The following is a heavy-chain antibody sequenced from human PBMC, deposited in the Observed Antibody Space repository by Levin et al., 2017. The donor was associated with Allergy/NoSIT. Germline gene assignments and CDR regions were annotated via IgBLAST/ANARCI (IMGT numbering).Heavy chain of an antibody. D-gene: IGHD3-10*01. CDR1: GGSISSHY. V-gene: IGHV4-59*11. CDR3: ARHNYYGSGSYYDY. CDR2: IYYSGST. J-gene: IGHJ4*02. Sequence: SETLSLTCTVSGGSISSHYWSWIRQPPGKGLEWIGYIYYSGSTNYNPSLKSRVTISVDTSKNQFSLKLSSVTAADTAVYYCARHNYYGSGSYYDYWGQGTLVTVSS.